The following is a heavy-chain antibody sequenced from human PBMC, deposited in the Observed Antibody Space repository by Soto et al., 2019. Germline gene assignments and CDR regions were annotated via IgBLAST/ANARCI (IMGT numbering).Heavy chain of an antibody. Sequence: GGSLRLSCAASGFTFSSYSMNWVRQAPGKGLEWVSYISSSSTIYYADSVKGRFTISRDNAKNSLYLQMNSLRDEDTAVYYCARYCISTSCYDDFDYWGQGTLVTVSS. J-gene: IGHJ4*02. V-gene: IGHV3-48*02. CDR3: ARYCISTSCYDDFDY. CDR2: ISSSSTI. D-gene: IGHD2-2*01. CDR1: GFTFSSYS.